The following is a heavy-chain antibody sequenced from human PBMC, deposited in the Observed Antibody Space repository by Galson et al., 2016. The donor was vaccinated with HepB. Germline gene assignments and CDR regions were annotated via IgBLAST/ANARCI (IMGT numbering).Heavy chain of an antibody. CDR3: ASRSGRDPHYSYMDV. J-gene: IGHJ6*03. CDR2: IFHNGNT. V-gene: IGHV4-4*02. CDR1: GASVSSSSW. Sequence: SETLSLTCAVSGASVSSSSWWSWVRQPPGKGLEWLGEIFHNGNTNYNSSLKSRVTISVDKSKNQFSLRLSSLTAADTAVYYCASRSGRDPHYSYMDVWGKGTTGTV. D-gene: IGHD1-26*01.